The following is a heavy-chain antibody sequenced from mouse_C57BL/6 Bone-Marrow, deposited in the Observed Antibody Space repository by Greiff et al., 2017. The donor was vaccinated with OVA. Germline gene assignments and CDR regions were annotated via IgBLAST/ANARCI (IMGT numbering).Heavy chain of an antibody. CDR3: ARPPWLLLWYFDV. V-gene: IGHV1-82*01. D-gene: IGHD2-3*01. Sequence: QVQLKQSGPELVKPGASVKISCKASGYAFSSSWMNWVKQRPGKGLEWIGRIYPGDGDTNYNGKFKGKATLTADKSSSTAYMQLSSLTSEDSAVYFCARPPWLLLWYFDVWGTGTTVTVSS. CDR2: IYPGDGDT. CDR1: GYAFSSSW. J-gene: IGHJ1*03.